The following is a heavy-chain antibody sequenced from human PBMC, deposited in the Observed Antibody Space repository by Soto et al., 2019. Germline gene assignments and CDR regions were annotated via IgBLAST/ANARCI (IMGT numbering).Heavy chain of an antibody. V-gene: IGHV6-1*01. J-gene: IGHJ4*02. D-gene: IGHD1-26*01. Sequence: SRTLSLTCAICGDSVSNNGATWNWIRQSPSRGLEWLGRAYYRSRWHYDYATSVRSRITINPDTSKNQFSLQLSSVTPEDTAVSYCARDPPDFNSGFDSWGQGSLVTLS. CDR2: AYYRSRWHY. CDR3: ARDPPDFNSGFDS. CDR1: GDSVSNNGAT.